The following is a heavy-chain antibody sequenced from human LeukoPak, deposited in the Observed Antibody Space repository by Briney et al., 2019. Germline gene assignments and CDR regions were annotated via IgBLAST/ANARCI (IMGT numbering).Heavy chain of an antibody. CDR3: ASANGTIAAGGREAFDI. J-gene: IGHJ3*02. V-gene: IGHV3-30-3*01. CDR1: GFTFSSYA. Sequence: GGSLRLSCAASGFTFSSYAMHWVRQAPGKGLEWVAVISYDGSNKYYADSVKGRFTISRDNSKNTLYLQMNSLRAEDTAVYYCASANGTIAAGGREAFDIWGQGTMVTVSS. CDR2: ISYDGSNK. D-gene: IGHD6-13*01.